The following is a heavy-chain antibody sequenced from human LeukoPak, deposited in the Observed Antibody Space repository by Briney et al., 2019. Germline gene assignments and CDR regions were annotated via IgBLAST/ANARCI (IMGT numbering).Heavy chain of an antibody. V-gene: IGHV4-59*12. J-gene: IGHJ4*02. CDR1: GGSISSYY. D-gene: IGHD1-1*01. Sequence: SETLSLTCTVSGGSISSYYWSWIRQPPGKGLEWIGYIYYSGSTNYNPSLKSRVTISVDRSKNQFSLKLSSVTAADTAVYYCARGPTTHFDYWGQGTLVTVSS. CDR3: ARGPTTHFDY. CDR2: IYYSGST.